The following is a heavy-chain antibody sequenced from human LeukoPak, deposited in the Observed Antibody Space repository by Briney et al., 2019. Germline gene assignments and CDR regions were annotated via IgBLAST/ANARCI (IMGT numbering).Heavy chain of an antibody. CDR3: TRHYSPIEY. J-gene: IGHJ4*02. Sequence: SETLSLTCTVSGGSISSSSYYWGWIRQPPGKGLEWIGSIYYSGSTYYNPSLKSRVAISVDTSKNHFSLKLTSVTAADTAVCYCTRHYSPIEYWGQGTPVTVSS. V-gene: IGHV4-39*01. CDR1: GGSISSSSYY. D-gene: IGHD2-21*01. CDR2: IYYSGST.